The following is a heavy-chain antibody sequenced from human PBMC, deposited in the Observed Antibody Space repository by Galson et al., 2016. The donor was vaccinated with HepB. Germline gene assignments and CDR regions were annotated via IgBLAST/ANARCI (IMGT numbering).Heavy chain of an antibody. CDR2: ISHSGGST. CDR1: GFTFNTYA. J-gene: IGHJ4*02. Sequence: SLRLSCAASGFTFNTYAMGWVRQAPGQGLEWVSTISHSGGSTYYADSMKGRFTISRDNSKNTLYLQMSSLKADDTAVYYCAKCRRFLEWVDTPFDFWGWGTLVTVAS. CDR3: AKCRRFLEWVDTPFDF. D-gene: IGHD3-3*01. V-gene: IGHV3-23*01.